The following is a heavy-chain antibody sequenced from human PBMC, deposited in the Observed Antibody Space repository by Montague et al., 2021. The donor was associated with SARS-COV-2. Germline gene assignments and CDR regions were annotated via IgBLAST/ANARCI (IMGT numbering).Heavy chain of an antibody. CDR1: GGSISSDNW. CDR3: ALPLGGARFDP. V-gene: IGHV4-4*02. J-gene: IGHJ5*02. Sequence: SETLSLTCTVSGGSISSDNWWTWVRQPPGKGLEWIGDIFHSGTTNYNPSLKRRLTISVDKSKNQISLKLISVTAAGTAMYYCALPLGGARFDPWGQGTLVTVSS. D-gene: IGHD3-16*01. CDR2: IFHSGTT.